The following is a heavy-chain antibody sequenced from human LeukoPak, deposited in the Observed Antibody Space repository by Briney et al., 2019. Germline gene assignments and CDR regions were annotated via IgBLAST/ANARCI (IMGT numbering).Heavy chain of an antibody. Sequence: GGSLRLSCAASGFTFSNYGMHWVRQAPGKGLEWVAVIWYDGSNKYYADSVKGRFTISRDNSKNTLYPQMNSLRAEDTAVYYCARGYPLSTTAAGTYFQHWGQGTLVTVSS. CDR2: IWYDGSNK. J-gene: IGHJ1*01. V-gene: IGHV3-33*01. CDR3: ARGYPLSTTAAGTYFQH. CDR1: GFTFSNYG. D-gene: IGHD6-13*01.